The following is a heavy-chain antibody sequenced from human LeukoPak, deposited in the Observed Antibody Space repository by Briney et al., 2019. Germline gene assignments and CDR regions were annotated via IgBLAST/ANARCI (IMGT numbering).Heavy chain of an antibody. Sequence: PSETLSLTCTVSGGSISSYYWSWIRQPPGKGLEWIGYIYYSGSTNYNPSLKSRVTISVDTSKNQFSLKLSSVTAADTAVYYCARGPPSIAAAGKGLFYWGQGTLVTVSS. CDR3: ARGPPSIAAAGKGLFY. V-gene: IGHV4-59*12. D-gene: IGHD6-13*01. CDR2: IYYSGST. J-gene: IGHJ4*02. CDR1: GGSISSYY.